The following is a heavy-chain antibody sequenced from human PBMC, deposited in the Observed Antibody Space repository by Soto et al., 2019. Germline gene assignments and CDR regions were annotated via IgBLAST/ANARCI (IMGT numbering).Heavy chain of an antibody. Sequence: PSETLSLTCTVSGGSISSYYWSWIRQPPGKGLEWIGYIYYSGSTNYNPSLKRRVTISVDTSKNQFSLKLSSVTAADTAVYYCARVSYSSSWSYFDYGGQGPLVPVPS. D-gene: IGHD6-13*01. J-gene: IGHJ4*02. V-gene: IGHV4-59*01. CDR2: IYYSGST. CDR1: GGSISSYY. CDR3: ARVSYSSSWSYFDY.